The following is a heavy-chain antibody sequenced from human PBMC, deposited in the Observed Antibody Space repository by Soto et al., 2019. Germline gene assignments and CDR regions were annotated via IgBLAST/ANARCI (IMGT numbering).Heavy chain of an antibody. D-gene: IGHD2-8*01. Sequence: QVQLVESGGGLVKPGGSLRLSCAASGFTFSDYYMSWIRQAPGKGLEWVSYISSRSSTIFYADSVKGRFTISGDNVKNSLYLKMNSLRAEDTAVYYCASGTNGAFFVYWGQGILVTVSS. V-gene: IGHV3-11*01. CDR1: GFTFSDYY. J-gene: IGHJ4*02. CDR3: ASGTNGAFFVY. CDR2: ISSRSSTI.